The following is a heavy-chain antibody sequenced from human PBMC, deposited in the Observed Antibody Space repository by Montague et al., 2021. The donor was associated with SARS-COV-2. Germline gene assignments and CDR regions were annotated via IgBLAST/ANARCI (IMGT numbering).Heavy chain of an antibody. CDR3: ASLMVLNY. V-gene: IGHV3-48*03. CDR1: GFTFSSYE. Sequence: SLRLSCAASGFTFSSYEMNWVRQAPGKELEWVSYISSSGSTIYYADSVKGRFTISRDNAKNSPYLQMNSLRAEDTAVYYCASLMVLNYWGQGTLVTVSS. CDR2: ISSSGSTI. J-gene: IGHJ4*02. D-gene: IGHD2-8*01.